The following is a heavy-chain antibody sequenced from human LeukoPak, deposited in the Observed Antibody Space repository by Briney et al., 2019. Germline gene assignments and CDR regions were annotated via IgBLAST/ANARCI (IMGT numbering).Heavy chain of an antibody. J-gene: IGHJ4*02. CDR2: ISYDGSNK. CDR1: GFTFSSYV. V-gene: IGHV3-30*04. D-gene: IGHD1-26*01. CDR3: VPDSGSYREDY. Sequence: GGSLRLSCAASGFTFSSYVMHWVRQAPGKGLEWVAIISYDGSNKYYADSVKGRFTISRDNSKNTLYLQMNSLRAEDTAVYYCVPDSGSYREDYWGQGTLVTVSS.